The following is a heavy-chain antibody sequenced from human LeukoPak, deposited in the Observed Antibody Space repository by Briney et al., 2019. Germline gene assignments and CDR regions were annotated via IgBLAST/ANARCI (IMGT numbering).Heavy chain of an antibody. Sequence: GGSLRLSCAASGFTFTRHWMHWVRQAPGKGLEWVSGISWNSGNIDYADSVKGRFTISRDNAKNSLYLQMNSLRAEDMALYYCAKASGSYYYYYIDVWGKGTTVTVSS. D-gene: IGHD3-10*01. CDR1: GFTFTRHW. J-gene: IGHJ6*03. CDR3: AKASGSYYYYYIDV. CDR2: ISWNSGNI. V-gene: IGHV3-9*03.